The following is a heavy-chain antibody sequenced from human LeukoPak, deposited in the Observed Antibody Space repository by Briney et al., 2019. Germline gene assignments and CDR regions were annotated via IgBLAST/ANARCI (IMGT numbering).Heavy chain of an antibody. J-gene: IGHJ4*02. CDR1: GITLSNYG. D-gene: IGHD3-10*01. Sequence: GGSLRLSCAVSGITLSNYGMSWVRQAPGKGLEWVAGLSGSGGGTNYVDSVQGRFTISRDNPKNTLYLQMNSLRAEDTAVYFCAKRGVVIRVFLVGFHKEAYYFDSWGQGALVTVSS. V-gene: IGHV3-23*01. CDR3: AKRGVVIRVFLVGFHKEAYYFDS. CDR2: LSGSGGGT.